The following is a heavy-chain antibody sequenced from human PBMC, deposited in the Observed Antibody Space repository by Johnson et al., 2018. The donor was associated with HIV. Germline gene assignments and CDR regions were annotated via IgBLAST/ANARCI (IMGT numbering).Heavy chain of an antibody. V-gene: IGHV3-20*04. J-gene: IGHJ3*02. D-gene: IGHD1-26*01. Sequence: MLLVESGGGVVRPGGSLRLSCAASGFTFDDYGMSWVRQAPGKGLEWVSAINWNGGRTGYADSVKGRFTISRENAKNYLYIQMNSLRAGDTAVYYCARAYSGSYINDAFDIWGQGTMVTVSS. CDR2: INWNGGRT. CDR3: ARAYSGSYINDAFDI. CDR1: GFTFDDYG.